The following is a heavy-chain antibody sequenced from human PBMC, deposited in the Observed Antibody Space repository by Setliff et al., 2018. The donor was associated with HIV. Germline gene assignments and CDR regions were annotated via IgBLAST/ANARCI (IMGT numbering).Heavy chain of an antibody. J-gene: IGHJ6*03. V-gene: IGHV1-69-2*01. CDR2: VDPEDGET. CDR1: GGTFTSYY. CDR3: ATGAETYSSSWEAYYMDV. Sequence: ASVKVSCKASGGTFTSYYMHWVRRAPGQGLEWMGRVDPEDGETIYAERFQGRVTITADTSTDTSYMELSSLRSEDTAVYYCATGAETYSSSWEAYYMDVWGKGTTVTVSS. D-gene: IGHD6-13*01.